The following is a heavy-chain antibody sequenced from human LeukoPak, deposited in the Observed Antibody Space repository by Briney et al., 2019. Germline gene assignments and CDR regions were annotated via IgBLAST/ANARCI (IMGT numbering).Heavy chain of an antibody. Sequence: ASVKVSCKASGYTFTNNYLHWVRQAPGQGLEWMGMIYPRDGSTSYAQNFQGRVTVTRDTSTTTVHMELRGLRSEDTAVYCCARDQEGFDYWGQGTVVTVSS. J-gene: IGHJ4*02. V-gene: IGHV1-46*01. CDR3: ARDQEGFDY. CDR1: GYTFTNNY. CDR2: IYPRDGST.